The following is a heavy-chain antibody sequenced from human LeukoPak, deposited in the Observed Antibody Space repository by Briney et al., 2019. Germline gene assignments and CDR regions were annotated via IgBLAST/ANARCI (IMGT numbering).Heavy chain of an antibody. CDR1: GDSISSSYF. Sequence: NASGTLSLTCTVSGDSISSSYFWNWVRRPPGKGLERIGEIYHTGGTNYNPSLKSQVTISVDTSKNQFSLKLSSVTAADTAVYYCARTLWSSSWYYVGGPRKNWFDPWGQGTLVTVSS. V-gene: IGHV4-4*02. CDR2: IYHTGGT. J-gene: IGHJ5*02. D-gene: IGHD6-13*01. CDR3: ARTLWSSSWYYVGGPRKNWFDP.